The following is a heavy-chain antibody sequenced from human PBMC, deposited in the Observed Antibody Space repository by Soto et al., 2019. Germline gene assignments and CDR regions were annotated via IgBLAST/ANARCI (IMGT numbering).Heavy chain of an antibody. CDR1: GYTFTSYG. CDR2: ISAYNGNT. J-gene: IGHJ4*02. D-gene: IGHD3-16*02. V-gene: IGHV1-18*01. Sequence: QVQLVQSGAEVKKPGASVKVSCKASGYTFTSYGISWVRQAPGQGLEWMGWISAYNGNTNYAQKLQGRVTMTTDTSTSTAYMELRSLRSDDTAVYYCARGPRNYYDYVWGSYPRADYWGQGTLVTVSS. CDR3: ARGPRNYYDYVWGSYPRADY.